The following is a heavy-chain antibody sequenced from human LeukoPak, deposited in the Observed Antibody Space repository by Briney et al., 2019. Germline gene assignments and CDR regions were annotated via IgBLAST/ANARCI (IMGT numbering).Heavy chain of an antibody. J-gene: IGHJ4*02. CDR2: INTDGSST. V-gene: IGHV3-74*01. D-gene: IGHD1-1*01. CDR3: ASLASNWNYFDY. CDR1: GFTFSSYW. Sequence: GGSLRLSCAASGFTFSSYWMHWVRQAPGKGLVWVSRINTDGSSTSYADSVKGRFTISRDSAKNTLHLQMNSLRAEDTAVYYCASLASNWNYFDYWGQGTLVTVSS.